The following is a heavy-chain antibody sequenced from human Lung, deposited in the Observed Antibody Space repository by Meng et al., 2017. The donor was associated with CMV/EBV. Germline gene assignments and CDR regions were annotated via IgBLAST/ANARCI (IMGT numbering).Heavy chain of an antibody. CDR3: AKGFPMGGDFDD. Sequence: SVKVSXXASGYIFANYGITWVRQAPGQGLEWVGWISAYTGNTDYAHKLQGRVTLTTDASTSTAYMELRSLRYDDTAVYYCAKGFPMGGDFDDWGPGTVVNGAS. V-gene: IGHV1-18*01. J-gene: IGHJ4*02. D-gene: IGHD3-16*01. CDR1: GYIFANYG. CDR2: ISAYTGNT.